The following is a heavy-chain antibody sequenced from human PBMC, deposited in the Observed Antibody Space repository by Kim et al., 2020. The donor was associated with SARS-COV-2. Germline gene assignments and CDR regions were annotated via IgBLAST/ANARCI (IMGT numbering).Heavy chain of an antibody. Sequence: SKAEDRNTKYAASVNGRFTISRADSESIAYLQMNSLKPGDTAVYYCTRMDYWGQGTLVTVSS. V-gene: IGHV3-49*02. CDR2: SKAEDRNT. J-gene: IGHJ4*02. CDR3: TRMDY.